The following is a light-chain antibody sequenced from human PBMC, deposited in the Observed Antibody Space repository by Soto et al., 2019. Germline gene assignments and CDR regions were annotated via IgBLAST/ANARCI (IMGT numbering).Light chain of an antibody. CDR2: GTS. CDR1: QSVSSSS. Sequence: EIVLTQSPGTLSLSPGERATLSCRASQSVSSSSLAWYQQRPGQAPRLLIYGTSSRATGIPARFSGSGSGTEFTLTISSLQAEDVAVYYCQQYYHTPWTFGQGTKVDI. CDR3: QQYYHTPWT. V-gene: IGKV3-20*01. J-gene: IGKJ1*01.